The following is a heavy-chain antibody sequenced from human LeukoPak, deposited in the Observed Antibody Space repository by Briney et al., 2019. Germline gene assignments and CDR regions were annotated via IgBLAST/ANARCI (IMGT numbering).Heavy chain of an antibody. V-gene: IGHV7-4-1*02. D-gene: IGHD4-17*01. Sequence: ASVPVSFMSSGYTFHNYVLNWLRPPPAQGLAGMGCINTNTGNPTYAQGFTGRFVFSSDTSVRTAYLQISSLKAEDTAVYYCARSNNDGDYLGVGFDYWGQGTLATVSS. CDR3: ARSNNDGDYLGVGFDY. CDR2: INTNTGNP. J-gene: IGHJ4*02. CDR1: GYTFHNYV.